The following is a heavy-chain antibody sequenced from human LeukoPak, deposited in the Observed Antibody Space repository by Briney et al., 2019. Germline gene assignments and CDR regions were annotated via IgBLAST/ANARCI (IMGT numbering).Heavy chain of an antibody. J-gene: IGHJ4*02. CDR3: ARDGGYSGYDVDY. Sequence: PGGSLRLSCAASGFTFSSYGMHWVRQAPGKGLEWVAFIRYDGDHKYYADSVKGRFTISRDNAKNSLYLQMNSLRAEDTAVYYCARDGGYSGYDVDYWGQGTLVTVSS. CDR2: IRYDGDHK. V-gene: IGHV3-30*02. D-gene: IGHD5-12*01. CDR1: GFTFSSYG.